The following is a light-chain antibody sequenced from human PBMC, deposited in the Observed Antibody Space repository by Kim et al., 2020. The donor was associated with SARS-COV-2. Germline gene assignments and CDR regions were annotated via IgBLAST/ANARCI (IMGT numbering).Light chain of an antibody. CDR2: QNT. Sequence: SYELTQPPSAPVSPGQTASITCSGDKLGDKYACWYQQKPGQSPVMVIYQNTKRPSGIPERFSGSNSGNTATLTISGTQALDEADYYCQAWDSSTNWKFGGGTQLTVL. CDR1: KLGDKY. V-gene: IGLV3-1*01. J-gene: IGLJ3*02. CDR3: QAWDSSTNWK.